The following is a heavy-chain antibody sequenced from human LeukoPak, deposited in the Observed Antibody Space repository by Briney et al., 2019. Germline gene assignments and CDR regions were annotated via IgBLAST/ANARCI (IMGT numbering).Heavy chain of an antibody. J-gene: IGHJ4*02. V-gene: IGHV1-8*03. CDR1: GYTFTSYG. Sequence: ASVKVSCKASGYTFTSYGINWVRQATGQGLEWMGWMNPNSGNTGYAQKFQGRVTITRNTSISTAYMELSSLRSEDTAVYYCARGITMVRGVIMSYWGQGTLVTVSS. CDR3: ARGITMVRGVIMSY. D-gene: IGHD3-10*01. CDR2: MNPNSGNT.